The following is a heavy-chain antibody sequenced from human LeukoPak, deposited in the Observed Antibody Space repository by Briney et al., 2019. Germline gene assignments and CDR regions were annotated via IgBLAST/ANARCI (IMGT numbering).Heavy chain of an antibody. D-gene: IGHD6-19*01. J-gene: IGHJ4*02. CDR1: GFTFSSYS. CDR2: ISSSSSTI. V-gene: IGHV3-48*02. CDR3: ARADARSSGWYFDY. Sequence: GGSLRLSCAASGFTFSSYSMNWVRQAPGKGLEWVSYISSSSSTIYYADSVKGRFTISRDNAKNSLYLQMNSLRDEDTAVYYCARADARSSGWYFDYWGQGTLVTVSS.